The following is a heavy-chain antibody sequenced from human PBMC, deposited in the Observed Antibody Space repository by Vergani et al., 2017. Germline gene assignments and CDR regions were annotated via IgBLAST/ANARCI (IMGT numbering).Heavy chain of an antibody. CDR2: VYPSGTT. V-gene: IGHV4-61*02. Sequence: QVQLHESGPGLVKPSETLSLICSVSGVSMQSGSFYWTWIRQTAERRLEWMGRVYPSGTTNYNPSLNGRVTISVDKSKNQFSLKLSSVTAADTAVYYCARFTGWFDPWGQGTLVTVSS. CDR1: GVSMQSGSFY. J-gene: IGHJ5*02. D-gene: IGHD2-8*02. CDR3: ARFTGWFDP.